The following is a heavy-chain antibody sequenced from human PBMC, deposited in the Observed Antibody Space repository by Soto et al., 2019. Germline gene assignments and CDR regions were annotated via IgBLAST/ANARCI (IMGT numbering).Heavy chain of an antibody. CDR2: IYTGGNT. CDR3: ARGFYSSSWYYFDY. D-gene: IGHD6-13*01. V-gene: IGHV3-66*01. J-gene: IGHJ4*02. Sequence: GGSLRLSCAASGFTVSSNYMSWVRQAPGKGQEWVSVIYTGGNTYYADSVKGRFTISRDNSNNTVYLQMNSLRAEDTAVYYCARGFYSSSWYYFDYWGQGTLVTVSS. CDR1: GFTVSSNY.